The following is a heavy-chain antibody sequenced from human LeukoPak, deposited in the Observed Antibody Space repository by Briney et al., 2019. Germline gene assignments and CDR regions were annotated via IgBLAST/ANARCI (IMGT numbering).Heavy chain of an antibody. D-gene: IGHD3-22*01. CDR3: ARSTYYYDTSSLRGRFDP. J-gene: IGHJ5*02. CDR2: IYYSGST. CDR1: GGSISSSSYY. V-gene: IGHV4-39*01. Sequence: SETLSLTCTVSGGSISSSSYYWGWIRQPPGKGLEWIGTIYYSGSTKYNPSLKSRVTISVDTSKNQFFLRLNTVTAADTAVYYCARSTYYYDTSSLRGRFDPWGQGTLVTVSS.